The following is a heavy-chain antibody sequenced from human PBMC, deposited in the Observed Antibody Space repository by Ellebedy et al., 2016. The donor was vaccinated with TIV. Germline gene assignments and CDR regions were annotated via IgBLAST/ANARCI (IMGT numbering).Heavy chain of an antibody. J-gene: IGHJ4*02. Sequence: AASVKVSCKASGYTFTNFGINWVRQAPGQGLEWMGWINTYSGDTSYAQKFQGRVTMTTDTSTTTAYMELRSLRSDETAVYYCARGYLAGIVVPAAMPDYWGQGTLVTVSS. CDR3: ARGYLAGIVVPAAMPDY. CDR1: GYTFTNFG. CDR2: INTYSGDT. V-gene: IGHV1-18*01. D-gene: IGHD2-2*01.